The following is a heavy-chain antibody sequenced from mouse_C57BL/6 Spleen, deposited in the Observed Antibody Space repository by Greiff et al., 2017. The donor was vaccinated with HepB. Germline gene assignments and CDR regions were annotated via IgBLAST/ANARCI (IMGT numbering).Heavy chain of an antibody. V-gene: IGHV1-80*01. CDR1: GYAFSSYW. CDR2: IYPGDGDT. Sequence: VQLQQSGAELVKPGASVKISCKASGYAFSSYWMHWVKQRPGKGLEWIGQIYPGDGDTNYNGKFKGKATLTADKSSSTAYMQLSSLTSEDSAVYVCARSTDSHGYFDVWGPGTTVTVSS. CDR3: ARSTDSHGYFDV. J-gene: IGHJ1*01.